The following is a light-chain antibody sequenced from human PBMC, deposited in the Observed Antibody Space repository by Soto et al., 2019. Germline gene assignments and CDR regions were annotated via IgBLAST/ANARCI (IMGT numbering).Light chain of an antibody. Sequence: QSVLTQPASVSGSPGQSITISCTGTSGDVGGYRYVSWFQHHPGKAPKLIIYEVSNRPSGISDRFSGSKSGNTASLTISGLQAEDEADYYCNSYTSTTPYVFGTGTKVT. V-gene: IGLV2-14*01. CDR1: SGDVGGYRY. CDR2: EVS. J-gene: IGLJ1*01. CDR3: NSYTSTTPYV.